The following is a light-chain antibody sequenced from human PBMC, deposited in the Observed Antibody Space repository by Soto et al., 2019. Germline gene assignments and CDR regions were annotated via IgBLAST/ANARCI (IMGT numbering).Light chain of an antibody. CDR1: SSDVGSYNL. V-gene: IGLV2-23*01. Sequence: QSALTQPASVSASLGQSITISCTGTSSDVGSYNLVSWYQQHPGKAPKLMIYEGSKRPSGVSNRFSGSKSGNTASLTISGLQAEDEADYYCCSYAGSSTYVFGTGTKLTVL. J-gene: IGLJ1*01. CDR3: CSYAGSSTYV. CDR2: EGS.